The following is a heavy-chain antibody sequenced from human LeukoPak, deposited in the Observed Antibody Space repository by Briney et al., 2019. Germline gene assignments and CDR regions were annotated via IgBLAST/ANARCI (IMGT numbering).Heavy chain of an antibody. D-gene: IGHD3-22*01. V-gene: IGHV3-30*02. CDR1: GFTFSSYG. J-gene: IGHJ3*02. CDR3: ARVKSYYYDTSDNDAFDI. CDR2: IRYDGSNK. Sequence: GGSRRLSCAASGFTFSSYGMHWVRQAPGKGLEWVAFIRYDGSNKYYADSVKGRFTISRDNSKNTLYLQMNSLRSEDTAVYYCARVKSYYYDTSDNDAFDIWGQGTMVTVSS.